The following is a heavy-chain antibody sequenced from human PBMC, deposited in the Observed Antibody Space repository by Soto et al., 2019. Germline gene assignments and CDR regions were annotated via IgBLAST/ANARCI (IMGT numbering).Heavy chain of an antibody. CDR2: ISYDGSNK. D-gene: IGHD1-26*01. V-gene: IGHV3-30-3*01. J-gene: IGHJ4*02. Sequence: QVQLVESGGGVVQPGRSLRLSCAASGFTFSSYAMHWVRQAPGKGLEWVAVISYDGSNKYYADSVKGRFTISRDNSKNTLYLQMNSLRAEDTAVYYCAREGPKVLKYSGSYQYYFDYWGQGTLVTVSS. CDR1: GFTFSSYA. CDR3: AREGPKVLKYSGSYQYYFDY.